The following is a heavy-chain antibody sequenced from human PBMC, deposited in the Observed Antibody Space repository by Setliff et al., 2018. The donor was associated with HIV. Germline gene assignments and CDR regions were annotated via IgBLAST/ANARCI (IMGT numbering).Heavy chain of an antibody. V-gene: IGHV3-23*01. D-gene: IGHD2-2*03. Sequence: AGGSLRLSCAASEFTLSGYSMSWVRQVPGKGLEWVSAIDPSGSRIFYSDSVKGRFTISRDNSKNTLYLQMNSLTAEDTAVYYCAKVDNGHCTSASCRDFDYWGQGTLVTVSS. J-gene: IGHJ4*02. CDR1: EFTLSGYS. CDR3: AKVDNGHCTSASCRDFDY. CDR2: IDPSGSRI.